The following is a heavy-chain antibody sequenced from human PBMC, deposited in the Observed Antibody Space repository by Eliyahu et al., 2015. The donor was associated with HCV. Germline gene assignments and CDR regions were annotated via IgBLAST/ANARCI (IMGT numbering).Heavy chain of an antibody. J-gene: IGHJ4*02. Sequence: QVQLVQSGAEVKKSGSSVKVSCKTSGGTFSRYSISWVRQAPGQGLEWMGGIIPLFGTPNYAQKFQGRLTITADASTSTAYMELSSLRSEDTAVYYCAREGGDYCSGGNCFLLYWGQGTLVTVSS. V-gene: IGHV1-69*01. D-gene: IGHD2-15*01. CDR2: IIPLFGTP. CDR1: GGTFSRYS. CDR3: AREGGDYCSGGNCFLLY.